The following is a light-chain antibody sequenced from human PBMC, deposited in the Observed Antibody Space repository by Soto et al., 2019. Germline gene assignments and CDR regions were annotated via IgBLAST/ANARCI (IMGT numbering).Light chain of an antibody. Sequence: QSVLPQPPSVSAAPRQKVTISCSGSSSNIGNNYVSWYQQLPGTAPKLLIYENHKRPSGIPDRFSGSKSGTSATLGITGLQTGDEADYYCGTWDSSLSSWVFGGGTKLTVL. CDR3: GTWDSSLSSWV. J-gene: IGLJ3*02. V-gene: IGLV1-51*02. CDR2: ENH. CDR1: SSNIGNNY.